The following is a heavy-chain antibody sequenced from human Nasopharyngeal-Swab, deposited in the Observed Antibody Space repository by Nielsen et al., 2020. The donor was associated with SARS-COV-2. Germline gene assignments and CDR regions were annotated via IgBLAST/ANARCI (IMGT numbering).Heavy chain of an antibody. D-gene: IGHD4-17*01. CDR3: ARHLPRDGEEYYYYMDV. CDR1: GDSISSSSYY. CDR2: IYYSGST. J-gene: IGHJ6*03. Sequence: SETLSLTCTVSGDSISSSSYYWGWIRQPPGKGLEWIGSIYYSGSTYYNPSLKSRVTISVDTSKNQFSLKLSSVTAADTAVYYCARHLPRDGEEYYYYMDVWGKGTTVTVSS. V-gene: IGHV4-39*01.